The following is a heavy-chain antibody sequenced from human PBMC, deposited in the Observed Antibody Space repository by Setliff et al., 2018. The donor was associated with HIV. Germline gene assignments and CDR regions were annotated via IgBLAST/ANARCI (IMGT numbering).Heavy chain of an antibody. D-gene: IGHD2-8*02. J-gene: IGHJ6*03. V-gene: IGHV4-34*01. CDR3: ARVSSTYWYSIFRNYYYHMDV. CDR1: GGSFSDYY. Sequence: SETLSLTCAVYGGSFSDYYWSWIRQPPGKGLEWIGEINHSGSTYYNPSLKSRVTISVDTSKNQFSLKLSSVTAADTAVYYCARVSSTYWYSIFRNYYYHMDVWGKGTTVTVSS. CDR2: INHSGST.